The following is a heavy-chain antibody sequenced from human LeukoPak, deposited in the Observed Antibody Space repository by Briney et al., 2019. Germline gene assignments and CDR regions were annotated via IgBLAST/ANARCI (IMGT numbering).Heavy chain of an antibody. CDR3: AREGSSVPFDY. J-gene: IGHJ4*02. CDR2: ISSSSSYI. Sequence: GGSLRLPCAASGFTFSSYSMNWVRQAPGKGLEWVSSISSSSSYIYYADSVKGRFTISRDNAKNSLYLQMNSLRAEDTAVYYCAREGSSVPFDYWGQGTLVTVSS. V-gene: IGHV3-21*01. CDR1: GFTFSSYS. D-gene: IGHD2-2*01.